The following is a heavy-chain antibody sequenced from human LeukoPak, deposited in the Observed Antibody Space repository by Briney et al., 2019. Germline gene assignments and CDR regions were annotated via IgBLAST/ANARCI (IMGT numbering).Heavy chain of an antibody. D-gene: IGHD2-2*02. Sequence: SETLSLTCAVYGGSFSLYYWTWIRQSPGKGLEWIGEINHSGNTNYNPSLKSRVTISVDTSKNQFSLKLSSVTAADTAVYYCASRALYCSSTSCYTGAFDIWGQGTMVTVSS. V-gene: IGHV4-34*01. CDR1: GGSFSLYY. J-gene: IGHJ3*02. CDR3: ASRALYCSSTSCYTGAFDI. CDR2: INHSGNT.